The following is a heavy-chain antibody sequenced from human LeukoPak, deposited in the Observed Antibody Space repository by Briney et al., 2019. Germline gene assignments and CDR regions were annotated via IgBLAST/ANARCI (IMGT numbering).Heavy chain of an antibody. D-gene: IGHD6-13*01. J-gene: IGHJ4*02. Sequence: GGSLRLSCAASGFTFSSYWMHWVRQASGKGLVWVSRINSDGYSLSYADSVKGRFTISRDNTKNTLYLEMNSLRVEDTAVYYCARLGYSSSWYYFDYWGQGTLVTVSS. V-gene: IGHV3-74*01. CDR1: GFTFSSYW. CDR2: INSDGYSL. CDR3: ARLGYSSSWYYFDY.